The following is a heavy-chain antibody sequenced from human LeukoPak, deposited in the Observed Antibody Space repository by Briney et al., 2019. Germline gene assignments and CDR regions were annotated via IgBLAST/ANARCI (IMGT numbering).Heavy chain of an antibody. CDR2: INPNSGGT. J-gene: IGHJ4*02. CDR1: GYTFTDYY. D-gene: IGHD6-19*01. CDR3: ARLSIAVDGT. V-gene: IGHV1-2*02. Sequence: ASVKVSCEASGYTFTDYYMHWVRQAPGQGLEWMGWINPNSGGTNYAQKFQGRVTLTRDTSITTAYMELSRLRSDDTAVYYCARLSIAVDGTWGQGTLVTVSS.